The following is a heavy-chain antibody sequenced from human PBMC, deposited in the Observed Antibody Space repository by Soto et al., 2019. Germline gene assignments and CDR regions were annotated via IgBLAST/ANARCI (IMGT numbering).Heavy chain of an antibody. Sequence: HPGGSLRLSCAASGLTSSGHWMTWVRQAPGKGLEWVANINQDGSETYYVDSVKGRFTISRDTAKGSLYLQMNSLRAGDRATYYCARDYSNPRGRFDPWGQGTLVTVSS. J-gene: IGHJ5*02. CDR1: GLTSSGHW. CDR2: INQDGSET. CDR3: ARDYSNPRGRFDP. V-gene: IGHV3-7*01. D-gene: IGHD4-4*01.